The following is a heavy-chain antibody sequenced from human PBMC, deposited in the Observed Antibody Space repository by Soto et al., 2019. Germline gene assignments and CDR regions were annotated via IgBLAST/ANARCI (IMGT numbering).Heavy chain of an antibody. CDR2: IYSSGST. D-gene: IGHD6-6*01. Sequence: QVQLQESGPRLVKPSQTLSLSCAVSGGSIISASYSWNWIRQSPGRGLEWIGHIYSSGSTYYNPSLKSRVSISVDTSNNQFSLKLTSVTAADTAVXXXAREDAARIERWFDAWGQGILVTVSS. CDR1: GGSIISASYS. V-gene: IGHV4-31*11. CDR3: AREDAARIERWFDA. J-gene: IGHJ5*02.